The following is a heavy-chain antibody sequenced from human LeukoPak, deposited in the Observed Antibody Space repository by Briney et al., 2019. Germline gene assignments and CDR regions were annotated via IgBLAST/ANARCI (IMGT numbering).Heavy chain of an antibody. Sequence: ASVKVSRKASGGTFSSYVISWMRQAPGQGLEWMGGIIPISGTTNYAQKFQGRVTMTADKSTSTAYMELSSLRSEDTAVYYCARAFDILTEYYFDYWGQGTLVTVSS. CDR2: IIPISGTT. CDR1: GGTFSSYV. D-gene: IGHD3-9*01. J-gene: IGHJ4*02. CDR3: ARAFDILTEYYFDY. V-gene: IGHV1-69*06.